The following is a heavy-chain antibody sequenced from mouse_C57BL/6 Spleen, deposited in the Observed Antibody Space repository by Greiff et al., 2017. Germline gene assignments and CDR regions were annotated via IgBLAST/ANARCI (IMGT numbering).Heavy chain of an antibody. CDR3: ARGGDGYYGYFDY. CDR1: GYTFTSYW. J-gene: IGHJ2*01. D-gene: IGHD2-3*01. CDR2: IDPSDSET. V-gene: IGHV1-52*01. Sequence: VKLQQPGAELVRPGSSVKLSCKASGYTFTSYWMHWVKQRPIQGLEWIGNIDPSDSETHYNQKFKDKATLTVDKSSSTAYMQLSSLTSEDSAVYYCARGGDGYYGYFDYWGQGTTLTVSS.